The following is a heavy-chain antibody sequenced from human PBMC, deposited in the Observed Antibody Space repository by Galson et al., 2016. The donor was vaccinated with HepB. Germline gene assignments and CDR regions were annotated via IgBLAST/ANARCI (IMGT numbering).Heavy chain of an antibody. J-gene: IGHJ6*02. V-gene: IGHV4-59*08. D-gene: IGHD6-13*01. Sequence: SETLSLTCTVSGGYISSYFWSWIRQPPGTGLEWIGHIYYSGSTNYNPSLQSRVTMSLNTSTNQFSLKLSSVTAADTAVYYCARHRGSLTKQQLGRLKHYYYGMDVWGQGTTVTVSS. CDR1: GGYISSYF. CDR2: IYYSGST. CDR3: ARHRGSLTKQQLGRLKHYYYGMDV.